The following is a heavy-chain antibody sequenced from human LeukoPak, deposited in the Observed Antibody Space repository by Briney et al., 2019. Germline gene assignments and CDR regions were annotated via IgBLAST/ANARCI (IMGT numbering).Heavy chain of an antibody. J-gene: IGHJ4*02. Sequence: GGSLRLSCAASGFTFSVYRMNWVRQAPGKGLECVASISSSGSYIYHADSVKGRFTISRDNAKNSLYLQMNSLRAEDTAVYYCARDLVPYYDILTGYWGYWGQGTLVTVSS. CDR2: ISSSGSYI. V-gene: IGHV3-21*01. D-gene: IGHD3-9*01. CDR1: GFTFSVYR. CDR3: ARDLVPYYDILTGYWGY.